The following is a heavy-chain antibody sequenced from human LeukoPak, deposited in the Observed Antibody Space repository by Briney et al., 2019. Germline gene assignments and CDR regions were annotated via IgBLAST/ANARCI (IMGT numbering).Heavy chain of an antibody. Sequence: ASVKVSCTASGYTFSGYYIHWVRQAPGQGLEWMGWINPSSGGTNYAQKFQGRVTMTRDTSFNTVYMQLSRLISDDTAVYFCARARGYSYGGGDFDYWGQGTLVTVSS. CDR1: GYTFSGYY. CDR3: ARARGYSYGGGDFDY. CDR2: INPSSGGT. D-gene: IGHD5-18*01. V-gene: IGHV1-2*02. J-gene: IGHJ4*02.